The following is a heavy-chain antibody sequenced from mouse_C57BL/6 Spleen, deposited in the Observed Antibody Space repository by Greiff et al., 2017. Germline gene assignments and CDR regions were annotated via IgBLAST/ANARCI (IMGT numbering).Heavy chain of an antibody. CDR3: ARSPLRGSSPYWYFDV. D-gene: IGHD1-1*01. CDR1: GYTFTDYN. J-gene: IGHJ1*03. CDR2: INPNNGGT. V-gene: IGHV1-18*01. Sequence: EVQLQQSGPELVKPGASVKIPCKASGYTFTDYNMDWVKQSHGKSLEWIGDINPNNGGTIYNQKFKGKATLTVDKSSSTAYMELRSLTSEDTAVYYCARSPLRGSSPYWYFDVWGTGTTVTVSS.